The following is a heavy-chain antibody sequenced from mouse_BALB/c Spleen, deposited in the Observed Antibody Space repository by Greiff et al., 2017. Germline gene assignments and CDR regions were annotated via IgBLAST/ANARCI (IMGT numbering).Heavy chain of an antibody. Sequence: QVQLQQSGPGLVAPSQSLSISCTVSGFSLTSYGVHWVRQPPGMGLEWLGVIWAGGSTNYNSALMSRLSISKDNSKSQVFLKMNSLQTDDTAMYYCAREMYGSSPMAGWGQGTLVTVSA. CDR3: AREMYGSSPMAG. CDR1: GFSLTSYG. D-gene: IGHD1-1*01. V-gene: IGHV2-9*02. J-gene: IGHJ3*01. CDR2: IWAGGST.